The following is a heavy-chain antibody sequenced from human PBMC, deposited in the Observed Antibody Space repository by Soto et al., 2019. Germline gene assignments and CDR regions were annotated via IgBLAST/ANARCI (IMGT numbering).Heavy chain of an antibody. Sequence: GASVKVSCKASGYTFTSYGISWVRQAPGQGLEWMGWISAYNGNTNYAQKLQGRVTMTTDTSTSTAYMELRSLRSDDTAVYYCARLNGRYYYDSSGYYFGDYWGQGTLVTVSS. V-gene: IGHV1-18*01. CDR2: ISAYNGNT. J-gene: IGHJ4*02. CDR1: GYTFTSYG. CDR3: ARLNGRYYYDSSGYYFGDY. D-gene: IGHD3-22*01.